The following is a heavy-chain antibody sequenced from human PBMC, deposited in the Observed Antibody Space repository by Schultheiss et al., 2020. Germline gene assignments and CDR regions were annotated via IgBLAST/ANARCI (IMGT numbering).Heavy chain of an antibody. CDR3: AREHCSSTSCYAGYFQH. V-gene: IGHV3-53*01. D-gene: IGHD2-2*01. Sequence: GGSLRLSCAASGFTVSSNYMSWVRQAPGKGLEWVSVIYSGGSTYYADSVKGRFTISRDNSKNTLYLQMNSLRAEDTAVYYCAREHCSSTSCYAGYFQHWGQGTLVNVSS. CDR1: GFTVSSNY. CDR2: IYSGGST. J-gene: IGHJ1*01.